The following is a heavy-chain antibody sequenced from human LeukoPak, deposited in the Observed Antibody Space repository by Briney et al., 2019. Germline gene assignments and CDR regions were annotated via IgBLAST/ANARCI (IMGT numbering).Heavy chain of an antibody. CDR1: GASISGSGYY. V-gene: IGHV4-39*07. D-gene: IGHD5-24*01. Sequence: PSETLSLTCTVSGASISGSGYYWGWIRQPPGKGLEWIGEINHSGSTNYNPSLKSRVTISVDTSKNQFSLKLSSVTAADTAVYYCATLEMATTFNWFDPWGQGTLVTVSS. J-gene: IGHJ5*02. CDR2: INHSGST. CDR3: ATLEMATTFNWFDP.